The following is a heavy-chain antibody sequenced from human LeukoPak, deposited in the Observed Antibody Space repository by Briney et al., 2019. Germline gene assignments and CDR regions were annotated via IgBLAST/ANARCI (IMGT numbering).Heavy chain of an antibody. CDR1: GYTFTSYD. D-gene: IGHD3-3*01. J-gene: IGHJ4*02. Sequence: ASVKVSCKASGYTFTSYDINWVRQAPGQGLEWMGWISAYNGNTNYAQKLQGRVTMTTDTSTSTAYMELRSLRSDDTAVYYCARHGSYYDFWSGYYKDYWGQGTLVTVSS. CDR3: ARHGSYYDFWSGYYKDY. CDR2: ISAYNGNT. V-gene: IGHV1-18*01.